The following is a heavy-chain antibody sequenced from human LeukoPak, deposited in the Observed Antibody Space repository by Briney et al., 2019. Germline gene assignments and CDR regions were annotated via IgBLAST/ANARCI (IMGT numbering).Heavy chain of an antibody. CDR1: GYTFTGYY. D-gene: IGHD3-10*01. CDR2: INPNSGGT. J-gene: IGHJ4*02. Sequence: ASVKVSCKASGYTFTGYYMHWVRQAPGQGLEWMGWINPNSGGTNYAQKLQGRVTMTTDTSTSTAYMELRSLRSDDTAVYYCARDRYYGSGSYYTNKPFDYWGQGTLVTVSS. CDR3: ARDRYYGSGSYYTNKPFDY. V-gene: IGHV1-2*02.